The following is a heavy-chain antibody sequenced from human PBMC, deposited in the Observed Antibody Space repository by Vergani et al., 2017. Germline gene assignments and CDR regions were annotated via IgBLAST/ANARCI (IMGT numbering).Heavy chain of an antibody. D-gene: IGHD6-19*01. CDR2: INHSGST. CDR3: ARRSGWYGEADY. Sequence: QVQLQQWGAGLLKPSETLSLTCAVYGGSFSGYYWSWIRQPPGKGLEWIGEINHSGSTNYNPSLKSRVTISVDTSKNQFSLKRSSVTAADTAVYYCARRSGWYGEADYWGQGTLVTVSS. V-gene: IGHV4-34*01. CDR1: GGSFSGYY. J-gene: IGHJ4*02.